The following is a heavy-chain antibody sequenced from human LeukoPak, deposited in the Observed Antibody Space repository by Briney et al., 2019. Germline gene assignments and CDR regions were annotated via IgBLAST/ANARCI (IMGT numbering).Heavy chain of an antibody. CDR3: AREYSSSSSYFDY. CDR2: IWYDGSNK. CDR1: GFTFSNYA. D-gene: IGHD6-6*01. V-gene: IGHV3-33*08. J-gene: IGHJ4*02. Sequence: GGSLRLSCAASGFTFSNYAMHWVRQAPGKGLEWVAVIWYDGSNKYYADSVKGRFTISRDNSKNTLYLQMNSLRAEDTAVYYCAREYSSSSSYFDYWGQGTLVTVSS.